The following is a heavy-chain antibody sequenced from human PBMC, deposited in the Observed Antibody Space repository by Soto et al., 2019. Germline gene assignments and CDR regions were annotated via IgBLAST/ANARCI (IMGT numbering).Heavy chain of an antibody. CDR2: INHSGST. Sequence: SETLSLTCAVYGGSFSTYYWSCIRQPPIKGREGMEEINHSGSTDYNPSLKSRVSISVDTYKTPFSLKLGSVTAADTAVYYCERGRRINGSAYKERNWFDVWGQGTLVTVSS. D-gene: IGHD6-6*01. V-gene: IGHV4-34*01. J-gene: IGHJ5*02. CDR3: ERGRRINGSAYKERNWFDV. CDR1: GGSFSTYY.